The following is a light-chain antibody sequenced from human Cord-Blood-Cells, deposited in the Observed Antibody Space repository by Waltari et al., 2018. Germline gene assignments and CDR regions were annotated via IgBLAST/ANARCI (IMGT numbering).Light chain of an antibody. CDR2: AAA. J-gene: IGKJ2*01. Sequence: DRVTINCRASQRISSYLNWYQQKPGKAPKLLIYAAASLQSGVPSRFSGSGSGTDFTLTISSLQPEDFATYYCQQSYSTPMYTFGQGTKLEIK. CDR1: QRISSY. V-gene: IGKV1-39*01. CDR3: QQSYSTPMYT.